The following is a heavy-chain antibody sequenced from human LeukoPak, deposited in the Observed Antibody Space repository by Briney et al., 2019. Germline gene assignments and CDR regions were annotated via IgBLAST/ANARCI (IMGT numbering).Heavy chain of an antibody. CDR1: GGSISSSSYY. CDR2: IYYSGST. CDR3: ARTTEAHSWRTRYYDYYMDV. V-gene: IGHV4-61*01. J-gene: IGHJ6*03. D-gene: IGHD6-13*01. Sequence: SETLSLTCTVSGGSISSSSYYWSWIRQPPGKGLVWIGYIYYSGSTNYNPSLKSRVSISVDTSKNQFSLKLSSVTAADTAVYYCARTTEAHSWRTRYYDYYMDVWGKGTTVTVSS.